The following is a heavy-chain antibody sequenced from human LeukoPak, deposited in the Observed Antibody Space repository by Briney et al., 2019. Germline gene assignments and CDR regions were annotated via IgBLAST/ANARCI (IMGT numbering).Heavy chain of an antibody. CDR3: ASNYDSSGYAYYFDY. V-gene: IGHV4-38-2*02. J-gene: IGHJ4*02. CDR1: GYSISSGYY. CDR2: IYHSGST. Sequence: SETLSLTCTVSGYSISSGYYWGWIRQPPGKGLEWIGSIYHSGSTYYNPSLKSRVTISVDTSKNQFSLKLSSVTAADTAVYYCASNYDSSGYAYYFDYWGQGTLVTVSS. D-gene: IGHD3-22*01.